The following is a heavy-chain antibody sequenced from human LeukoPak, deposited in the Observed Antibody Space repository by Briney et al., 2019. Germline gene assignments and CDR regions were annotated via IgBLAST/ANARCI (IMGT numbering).Heavy chain of an antibody. CDR3: ARELGSSSWTDY. CDR2: ISSSSSYI. J-gene: IGHJ4*02. CDR1: GFTFSSYS. Sequence: GGSLRLSCAASGFTFSSYSVNWVRQAPGKGLEWVSSISSSSSYIYYADSVKGRFTISRDNAKNSLYLQMNSLRAEDTAVYYCARELGSSSWTDYWGQGTLVTVSS. V-gene: IGHV3-21*01. D-gene: IGHD6-13*01.